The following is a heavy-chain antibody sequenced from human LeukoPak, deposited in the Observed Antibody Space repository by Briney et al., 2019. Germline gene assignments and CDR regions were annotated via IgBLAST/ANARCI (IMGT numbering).Heavy chain of an antibody. CDR2: ISSSSSTI. CDR1: GFTFSSYS. D-gene: IGHD3-22*01. V-gene: IGHV3-48*01. J-gene: IGHJ6*02. Sequence: GGSLRLSCAASGFTFSSYSMNWVRQPPGKGLEWVSYISSSSSTIYYADSVKGRFTISRDNAKNSLYLQMNSLRAEDTAVYYCARRGTSGSYLTGLDVWGQGTTVTVSS. CDR3: ARRGTSGSYLTGLDV.